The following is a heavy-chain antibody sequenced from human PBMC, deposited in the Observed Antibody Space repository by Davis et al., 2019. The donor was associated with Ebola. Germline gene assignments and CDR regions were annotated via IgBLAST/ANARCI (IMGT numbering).Heavy chain of an antibody. D-gene: IGHD7-27*01. J-gene: IGHJ4*02. CDR2: INPGGSS. CDR3: AKTYNANWYYFDL. V-gene: IGHV4-34*01. Sequence: MPSETLSLTCAVYGGSLSDYYWSWIRQSPGKGLGWIGEINPGGSSHYSPSLKSRVTMSVDKSKNQFSLKLTSVTAADTAAYYCAKTYNANWYYFDLWGQGSLVTVSS. CDR1: GGSLSDYY.